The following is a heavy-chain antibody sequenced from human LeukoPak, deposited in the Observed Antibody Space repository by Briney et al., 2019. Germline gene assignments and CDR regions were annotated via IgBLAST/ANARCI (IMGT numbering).Heavy chain of an antibody. CDR3: ARSEIAAAGTEFDY. V-gene: IGHV4-4*07. D-gene: IGHD6-13*01. Sequence: SETLSLTCTVSGGSISNYYWSWIRQPAGKGLEWIGRIYSIGNTNYNPSLKSRVTMSLDTSKNQFSLKLSSVTAADTAVYYCARSEIAAAGTEFDYWGQGTLVTVSS. CDR1: GGSISNYY. J-gene: IGHJ4*02. CDR2: IYSIGNT.